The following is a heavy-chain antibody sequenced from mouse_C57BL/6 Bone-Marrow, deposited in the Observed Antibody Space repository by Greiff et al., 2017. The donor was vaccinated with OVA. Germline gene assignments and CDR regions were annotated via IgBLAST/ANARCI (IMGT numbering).Heavy chain of an antibody. Sequence: QVHVKQPGAELVKPGASVKLSCKASGYTFTSYWMHWVKQRPGPGLEWIGMIHPNSGSINYNEKFKSKATLTVDKSSSTAYMQLSSLTSEDSAVYYCARKERYKYLFAYWGQGTLVTVAA. D-gene: IGHD5-1*01. CDR2: IHPNSGSI. V-gene: IGHV1-64*01. CDR3: ARKERYKYLFAY. CDR1: GYTFTSYW. J-gene: IGHJ3*01.